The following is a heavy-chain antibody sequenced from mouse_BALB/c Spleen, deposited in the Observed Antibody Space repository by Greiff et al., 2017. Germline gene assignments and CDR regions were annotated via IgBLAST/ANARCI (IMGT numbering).Heavy chain of an antibody. Sequence: DVKLVESGGGLVKPGGSLKLSCAASGFTFSDYYMYWVRQTPEKRLEWVATISDGGSYTYYPDSVKGRFTISRDNAKNNLYLQMSSLKSEDTAMYYCARDHYRAMDYWGQGTSVTVSS. CDR1: GFTFSDYY. CDR3: ARDHYRAMDY. D-gene: IGHD2-14*01. V-gene: IGHV5-4*02. CDR2: ISDGGSYT. J-gene: IGHJ4*01.